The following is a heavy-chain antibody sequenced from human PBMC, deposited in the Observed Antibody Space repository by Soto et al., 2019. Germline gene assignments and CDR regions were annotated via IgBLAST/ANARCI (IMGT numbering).Heavy chain of an antibody. Sequence: QVQLVQSGAEVKKPGASVKVSCKASGYTFTGYSMHWVRQAPGQGLEWMGWINPNSGGTNYAQKFQGWVTMTRDTSISTAYMELSRLRSDDTAVYYCARGADIVVVVASHAFDIWGQGTMVTVSS. V-gene: IGHV1-2*04. CDR1: GYTFTGYS. CDR3: ARGADIVVVVASHAFDI. D-gene: IGHD2-15*01. CDR2: INPNSGGT. J-gene: IGHJ3*02.